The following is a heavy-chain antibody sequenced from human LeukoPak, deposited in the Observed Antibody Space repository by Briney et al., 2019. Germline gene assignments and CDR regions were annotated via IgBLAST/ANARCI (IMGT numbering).Heavy chain of an antibody. J-gene: IGHJ3*02. CDR1: GYTFTSYY. V-gene: IGHV1-46*01. D-gene: IGHD3-22*01. CDR3: ARAPENYYDSSGDAFDI. CDR2: INPSGGST. Sequence: ASVKVSCKASGYTFTSYYMHWVRQAPGQGLEWMGIINPSGGSTSYAQKFQGRVTMTRDMSTSTVYMELSSLRSEDTAVYYCARAPENYYDSSGDAFDIWGQGTMVTVSS.